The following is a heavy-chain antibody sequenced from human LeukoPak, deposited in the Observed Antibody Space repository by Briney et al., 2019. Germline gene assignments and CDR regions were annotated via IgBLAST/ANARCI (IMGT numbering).Heavy chain of an antibody. CDR1: GGSISSSSYY. D-gene: IGHD3-9*01. CDR3: ARDLGADYDILTGYQGYDYYYYYGMDV. V-gene: IGHV4-39*07. J-gene: IGHJ6*02. Sequence: SETLSLTCTVSGGSISSSSYYWGWIRQPPGKGLEWIGSIYYSGSTYYNPSLKSRVTISVDTSKNQFSLKLSSVTAADTAVYYCARDLGADYDILTGYQGYDYYYYYGMDVWGQGTTVTVSS. CDR2: IYYSGST.